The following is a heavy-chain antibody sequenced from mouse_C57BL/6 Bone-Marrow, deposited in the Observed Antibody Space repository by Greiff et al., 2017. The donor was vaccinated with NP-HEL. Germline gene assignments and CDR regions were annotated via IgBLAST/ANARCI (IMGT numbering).Heavy chain of an antibody. Sequence: EVQLQQSGPELVKPGASVKISCKASGYSFTDYNMNWVKQSNGKSLEWIGVINPNYGTTSYNQKFKGKATLTADQSSSTAYMQLNSLTSEDTAVYYCARGRGRLYYDYDGTGILTYWGQGTLVTVSA. CDR3: ARGRGRLYYDYDGTGILTY. V-gene: IGHV1-39*01. J-gene: IGHJ3*01. CDR1: GYSFTDYN. CDR2: INPNYGTT. D-gene: IGHD2-4*01.